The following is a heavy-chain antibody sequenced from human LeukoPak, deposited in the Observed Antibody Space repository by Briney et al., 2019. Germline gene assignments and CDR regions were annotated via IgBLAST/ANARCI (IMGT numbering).Heavy chain of an antibody. CDR2: ISYDGSNK. V-gene: IGHV3-30-3*01. D-gene: IGHD5-18*01. CDR1: GFTFSSYA. CDR3: AKGYSYGSDHDAFDI. J-gene: IGHJ3*02. Sequence: TGGSLRLSCAASGFTFSSYAMHWVRQAPGKGLEWVAVISYDGSNKYYADSVKGRFTISRDNSKNTLYLQMNSLRAEDTAVYYCAKGYSYGSDHDAFDIWGQGTMVTVSS.